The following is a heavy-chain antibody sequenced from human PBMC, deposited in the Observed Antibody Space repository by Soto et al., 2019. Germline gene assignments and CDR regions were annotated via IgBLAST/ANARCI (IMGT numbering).Heavy chain of an antibody. Sequence: ASVKVSCKASGYTFTSYGISWVRQAPGQGLEWMGWINPNSGGTNYAQKFQGRVTMTRDTSISTAYMELSRLRSDDTAVYYCARTYYVFWSGYPPPDYWGQGTLVTVSS. CDR3: ARTYYVFWSGYPPPDY. CDR2: INPNSGGT. J-gene: IGHJ4*02. V-gene: IGHV1-2*02. CDR1: GYTFTSYG. D-gene: IGHD3-3*01.